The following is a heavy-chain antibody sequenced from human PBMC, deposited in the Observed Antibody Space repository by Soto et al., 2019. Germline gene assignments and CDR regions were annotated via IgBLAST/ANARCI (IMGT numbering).Heavy chain of an antibody. D-gene: IGHD2-2*01. CDR2: IIPVFGTA. Sequence: GASVKVSCKASRVAFNKFIVTWVRQAPGLGLEWVGGIIPVFGTANYAQKFQGRVTITADESTSTSYMEVNNLRSEDTAVYYCAKVRYSSPMGYYYGMDVWGQATTVTLSS. V-gene: IGHV1-69*13. J-gene: IGHJ6*02. CDR3: AKVRYSSPMGYYYGMDV. CDR1: RVAFNKFI.